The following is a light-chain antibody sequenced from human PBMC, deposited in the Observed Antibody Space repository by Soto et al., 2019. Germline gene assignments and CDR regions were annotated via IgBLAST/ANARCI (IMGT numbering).Light chain of an antibody. Sequence: PMTPSPFTPAASVRDQGPLTCPASQSISSWLAWYQQKPGKAPKLLIYDASSLESGVPSRFSGSGSGTEFTLTISSLQPDDFATYYCQQYNSYSPWTFGQGTKVDIK. CDR3: QQYNSYSPWT. CDR2: DAS. J-gene: IGKJ1*01. V-gene: IGKV1-5*01. CDR1: QSISSW.